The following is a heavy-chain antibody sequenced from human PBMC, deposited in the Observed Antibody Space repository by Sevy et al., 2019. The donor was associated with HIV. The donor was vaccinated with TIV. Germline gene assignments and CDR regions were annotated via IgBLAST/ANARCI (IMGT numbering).Heavy chain of an antibody. CDR2: INTDNGNT. CDR1: GYTFTNNA. J-gene: IGHJ4*02. D-gene: IGHD3-22*01. V-gene: IGHV1-3*04. Sequence: ASVKVSCKTSGYTFTNNAMHWVRQAPGQRFEWMGWINTDNGNTKHSQKFQGRVTVTRDTSASTAYMELRSLRSEDTAVYYCAREGRDIFYSHSSGYYYEYWGQGTLVTVSS. CDR3: AREGRDIFYSHSSGYYYEY.